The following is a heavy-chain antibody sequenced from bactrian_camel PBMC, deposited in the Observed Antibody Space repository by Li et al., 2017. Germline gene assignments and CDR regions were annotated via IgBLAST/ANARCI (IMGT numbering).Heavy chain of an antibody. CDR3: AADHYTDLEDTELC. Sequence: QVQPVESGGGSVQAGGSLRLCCAAPRNIYDKTHMAWFRQAPGKEREGVAAVYPGASNKYYADSVKGRFTISQDNAKNTVYLQMNSLKPDDTGVYYCAADHYTDLEDTELCWGQGTQVTVS. CDR2: VYPGASNK. CDR1: RNIYDKTH. J-gene: IGHJ4*01. V-gene: IGHV3S54*01. D-gene: IGHD4*01.